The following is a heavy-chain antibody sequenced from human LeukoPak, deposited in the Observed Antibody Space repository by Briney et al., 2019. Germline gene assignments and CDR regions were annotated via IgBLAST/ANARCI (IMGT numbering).Heavy chain of an antibody. J-gene: IGHJ4*02. V-gene: IGHV1-2*02. CDR1: GYTFTGYY. CDR2: INPNSGGI. Sequence: ASVKVSCKASGYTFTGYYMHWVRQAPGQGLEWMGWINPNSGGINYAQKFQGRVTMTRDTSISTAYMELSRLRSDDTAVYYCARGVRVVPAAITDYWGQGTLVTVSS. D-gene: IGHD2-2*02. CDR3: ARGVRVVPAAITDY.